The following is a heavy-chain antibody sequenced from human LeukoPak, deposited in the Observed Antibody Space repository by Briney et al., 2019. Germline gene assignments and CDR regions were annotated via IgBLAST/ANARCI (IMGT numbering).Heavy chain of an antibody. CDR3: ARVGLAYCGGDCYSSWFDP. CDR1: GFTFSSYW. Sequence: GGSLRLSCAASGFTFSSYWMSWVRQAPGKGLEWVANIKQDGSEKYYVDSVKGQFTISRDNAKNSLYLQMNSLRAEDTAVYYCARVGLAYCGGDCYSSWFDPWGQGTLVTVSS. D-gene: IGHD2-21*02. V-gene: IGHV3-7*01. CDR2: IKQDGSEK. J-gene: IGHJ5*02.